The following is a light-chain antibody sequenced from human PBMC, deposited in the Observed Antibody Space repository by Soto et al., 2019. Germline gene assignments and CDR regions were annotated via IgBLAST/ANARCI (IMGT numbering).Light chain of an antibody. J-gene: IGKJ1*01. CDR3: QQYGSSSWT. CDR2: GTS. V-gene: IGKV3-20*01. Sequence: EIVLTQSPGTLSLSPGERATLPCRASQSVSSSYLAWYQQKPGQAPRLLIYGTSSRATAIPDRFSGSGSGTDFTLTISSLEPEDFAVYYCQQYGSSSWTFGQGTKV. CDR1: QSVSSSY.